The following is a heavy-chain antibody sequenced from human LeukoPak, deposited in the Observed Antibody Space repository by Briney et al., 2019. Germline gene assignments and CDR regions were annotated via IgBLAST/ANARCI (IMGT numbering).Heavy chain of an antibody. CDR3: IVVLVPAAFWHFDV. D-gene: IGHD2-2*01. Sequence: GTSLRLSCAASGFTFTWHGFHWVRQAPGKGLEWAAVIGPDGSQKYYADSVKGRFAISRDNSRNTLYLQMDSLRSEDTAVYYCIVVLVPAAFWHFDVWGRGTLVTVSS. CDR1: GFTFTWHG. V-gene: IGHV3-33*01. J-gene: IGHJ2*01. CDR2: IGPDGSQK.